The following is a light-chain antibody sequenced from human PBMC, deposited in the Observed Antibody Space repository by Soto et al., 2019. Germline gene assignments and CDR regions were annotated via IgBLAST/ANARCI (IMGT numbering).Light chain of an antibody. J-gene: IGKJ2*01. CDR2: DAS. V-gene: IGKV1-5*01. CDR3: QQYNSYPYT. Sequence: DIQMTQSPSTLSASVGDRVTITCRASQSISSWLAWYQQKPGKAPKLLIYDASSLESGVPSRFSGRGSGTEFTLTISSLQTDDFATYYCQQYNSYPYTFGQGTKLEIK. CDR1: QSISSW.